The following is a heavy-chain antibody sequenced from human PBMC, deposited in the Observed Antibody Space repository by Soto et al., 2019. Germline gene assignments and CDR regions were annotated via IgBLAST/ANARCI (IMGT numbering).Heavy chain of an antibody. CDR1: GFTFSSYA. CDR3: AKDDGYSSGWYYFDY. D-gene: IGHD6-19*01. CDR2: ISGSGGST. J-gene: IGHJ4*02. V-gene: IGHV3-23*01. Sequence: EVQLLESGGGLVQPGGSLRLSCAASGFTFSSYAMSWVRQAPGKGLEWVSAISGSGGSTYYADSVKGRFTISSDNSKNALYLQMNSLSAEDTAVYYCAKDDGYSSGWYYFDYWGQGTLVTVSS.